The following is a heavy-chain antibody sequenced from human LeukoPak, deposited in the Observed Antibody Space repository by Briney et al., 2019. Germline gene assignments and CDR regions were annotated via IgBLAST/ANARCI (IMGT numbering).Heavy chain of an antibody. D-gene: IGHD3-22*01. Sequence: PSETLSLTCTVSGGSISSSSYYWGWIRQPPGKGMEWIGDIYYSGRTYYNLSLRNRVSISLDTSKNRFSLTLTSVTAADTAVYYCARRRCYDSTGFFDWGRGSLVIVSS. J-gene: IGHJ1*01. V-gene: IGHV4-39*02. CDR1: GGSISSSSYY. CDR2: IYYSGRT. CDR3: ARRRCYDSTGFFD.